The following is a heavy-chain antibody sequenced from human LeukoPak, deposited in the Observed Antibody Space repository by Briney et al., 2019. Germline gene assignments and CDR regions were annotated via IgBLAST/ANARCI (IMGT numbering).Heavy chain of an antibody. CDR1: GYTFTDYY. CDR2: VDPEDGET. CDR3: AALIVPAAISGAFDI. Sequence: ASVKISCKVSGYTFTDYYMHWVQQAPGKGLEWMGLVDPEDGETIYAEKFQGIVTITADTSTDTAYMELSSLRSEDTAVYYCAALIVPAAISGAFDIWGQGTMVTVSS. J-gene: IGHJ3*02. V-gene: IGHV1-69-2*01. D-gene: IGHD2-2*02.